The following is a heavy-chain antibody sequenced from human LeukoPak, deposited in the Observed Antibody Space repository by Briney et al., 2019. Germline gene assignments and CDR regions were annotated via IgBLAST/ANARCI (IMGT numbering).Heavy chain of an antibody. J-gene: IGHJ3*02. CDR1: GYTFTSYG. CDR2: ISAYNGNT. V-gene: IGHV1-18*01. CDR3: ARVYYDFWSGYEYDAFDI. Sequence: ASVKVSCKASGYTFTSYGISWVRQAPGQGLEWMGWISAYNGNTNYAQKLQGRVTMTTDTSTSTAYMELRSLRSDDTAVYYCARVYYDFWSGYEYDAFDIWGQGTMVTVPS. D-gene: IGHD3-3*01.